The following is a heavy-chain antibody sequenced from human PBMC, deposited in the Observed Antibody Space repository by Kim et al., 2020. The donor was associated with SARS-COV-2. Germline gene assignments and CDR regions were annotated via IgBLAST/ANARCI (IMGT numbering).Heavy chain of an antibody. D-gene: IGHD5-12*01. CDR3: ARGWMPDY. V-gene: IGHV3-7*04. CDR1: GFTFSSYW. J-gene: IGHJ4*02. Sequence: GSLRLSCAASGFTFSSYWMSWVRQAPGKGLEWVASIKKDGSLKDYVDSMKGRFTISRDNAKNSLSLLMNSLRPEDTAVYFCARGWMPDYWGQGTLVTVS. CDR2: IKKDGSLK.